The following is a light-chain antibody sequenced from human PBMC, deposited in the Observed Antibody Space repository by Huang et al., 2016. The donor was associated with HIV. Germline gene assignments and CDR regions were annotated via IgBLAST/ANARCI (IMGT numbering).Light chain of an antibody. CDR2: DAS. CDR3: QQRSNWPPYT. CDR1: QSVSSY. V-gene: IGKV3-11*01. J-gene: IGKJ2*01. Sequence: EIVLTQSPATLSLSPGERATLSCRASQSVSSYLAWYQQNPGQAPRLLIYDASNRATVIPARFIGRGSGTDFTLTISRLEPEDFAVYYCQQRSNWPPYTFGQGTKLEIK.